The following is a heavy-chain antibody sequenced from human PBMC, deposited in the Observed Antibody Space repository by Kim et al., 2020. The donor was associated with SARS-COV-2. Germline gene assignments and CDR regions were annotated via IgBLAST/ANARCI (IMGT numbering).Heavy chain of an antibody. CDR2: INPDTGAA. V-gene: IGHV1-2*06. CDR3: ARVQLSVTGYYPDF. CDR1: GYTFKRFS. Sequence: ASVKVSCKTYGYTFKRFSIHWVRQAPGLGLEWVGRINPDTGAAVYAQKFQGRVTMSRDMSITTAYMEVTSLTSDDTAVYFCARVQLSVTGYYPDFWGQGT. D-gene: IGHD3-9*01. J-gene: IGHJ4*02.